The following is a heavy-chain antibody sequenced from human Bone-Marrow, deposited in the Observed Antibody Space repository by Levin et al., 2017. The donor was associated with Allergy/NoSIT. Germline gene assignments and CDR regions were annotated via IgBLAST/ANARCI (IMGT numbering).Heavy chain of an antibody. J-gene: IGHJ4*02. CDR3: ARAVTTVTTPFDY. CDR2: INPNSGGT. D-gene: IGHD4-17*01. V-gene: IGHV1-2*02. CDR1: GYTFTGYY. Sequence: GESLKISCKASGYTFTGYYMHWVRQAPGQGLEWMGWINPNSGGTNYAQKFQGRVTMTRDTSISTAYMELSRLRSDDTAVYYCARAVTTVTTPFDYWGQGTLVTVSS.